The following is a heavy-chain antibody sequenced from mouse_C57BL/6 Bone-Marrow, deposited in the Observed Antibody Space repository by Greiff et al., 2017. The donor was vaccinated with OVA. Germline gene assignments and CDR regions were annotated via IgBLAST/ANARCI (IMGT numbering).Heavy chain of an antibody. Sequence: DVQLQESGPGLVKPSQSLSLTCSVTGYSITSGYYWNWIRQFPGNKLEWMGYISYDGSNNYNPSLKNRISITRDTSKIQFFLKLNSVTTEDTATYYCTRRGLGRTWFAYWGQGTLVTVSA. CDR3: TRRGLGRTWFAY. D-gene: IGHD4-1*01. V-gene: IGHV3-6*01. J-gene: IGHJ3*01. CDR1: GYSITSGYY. CDR2: ISYDGSN.